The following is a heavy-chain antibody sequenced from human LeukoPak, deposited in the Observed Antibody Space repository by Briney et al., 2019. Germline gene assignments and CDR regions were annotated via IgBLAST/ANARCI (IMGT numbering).Heavy chain of an antibody. Sequence: GGSLRLSCAASGFTFSIYSMNWVRQAPGKGLEWVSSISSDSSYTDYADSVKGRFTISRDNSKNTLYLQMNSLRAEDTAVYYCARDQGGDHTSWGQGTLVTVSS. D-gene: IGHD2-21*02. V-gene: IGHV3-21*01. CDR1: GFTFSIYS. CDR2: ISSDSSYT. J-gene: IGHJ4*02. CDR3: ARDQGGDHTS.